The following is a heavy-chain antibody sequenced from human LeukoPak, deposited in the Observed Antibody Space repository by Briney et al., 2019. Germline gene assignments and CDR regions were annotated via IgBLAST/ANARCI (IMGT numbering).Heavy chain of an antibody. J-gene: IGHJ3*02. CDR2: IKQDGSEK. Sequence: PGGSLRLSCAASGFTFSSYWMSWVRQAPGKGLEWVANIKQDGSEKYYVDSVKGRFTISRDNAKNSLYLQMNSLRAEDTAVYYCARAGYSSGYYHHDAFDIWGQGTMVTVSS. V-gene: IGHV3-7*01. CDR1: GFTFSSYW. CDR3: ARAGYSSGYYHHDAFDI. D-gene: IGHD3-22*01.